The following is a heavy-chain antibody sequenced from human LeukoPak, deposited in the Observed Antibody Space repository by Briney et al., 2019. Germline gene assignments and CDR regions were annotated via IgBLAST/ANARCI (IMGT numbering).Heavy chain of an antibody. J-gene: IGHJ6*04. V-gene: IGHV3-23*01. CDR2: ISGSGGST. D-gene: IGHD2-15*01. CDR3: AKDRAGGYCSGGSCSRIYYYYGMDV. Sequence: GGSLRLSCAASGFTFSSYAMSWVRQAPGKGLEWVSAISGSGGSTYYADSVEGRFTISRDNSKNTLYLQMNSLRAEDTAVYYCAKDRAGGYCSGGSCSRIYYYYGMDVWGKGTTVTVSS. CDR1: GFTFSSYA.